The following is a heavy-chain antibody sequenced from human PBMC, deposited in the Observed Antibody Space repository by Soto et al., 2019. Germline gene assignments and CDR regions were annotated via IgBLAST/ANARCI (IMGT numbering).Heavy chain of an antibody. D-gene: IGHD6-19*01. CDR3: ARRFDERAVAGLGWFDP. CDR2: IYPGDSDT. Sequence: RGESLKISCKGSGYSFTSYWIGWVRQMPGKGLEWMGIIYPGDSDTRYSPSFQGQVTTSADKSISTAYLQWSSLKASDTAMYYCARRFDERAVAGLGWFDPWGQGTLVTVSS. CDR1: GYSFTSYW. V-gene: IGHV5-51*01. J-gene: IGHJ5*02.